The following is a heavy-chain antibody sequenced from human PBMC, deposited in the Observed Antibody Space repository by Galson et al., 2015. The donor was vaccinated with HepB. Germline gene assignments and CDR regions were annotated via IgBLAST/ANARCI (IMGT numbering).Heavy chain of an antibody. V-gene: IGHV3-15*01. CDR1: GFTSSHAW. J-gene: IGHJ3*02. D-gene: IGHD1-26*01. CDR2: IKSKTDGGTT. CDR3: TRHLNLVGATFDAFDI. Sequence: SLRLSCAASGFTSSHAWMSWVRQAPGRGLEWVGRIKSKTDGGTTDFAAPVKGRFTISRDDSQNTLYLQMNSLKTEDTAVYYCTRHLNLVGATFDAFDIWGQGTMVTVSS.